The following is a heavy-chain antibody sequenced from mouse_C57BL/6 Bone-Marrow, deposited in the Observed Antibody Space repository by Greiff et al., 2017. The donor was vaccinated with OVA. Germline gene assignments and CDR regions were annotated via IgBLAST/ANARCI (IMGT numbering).Heavy chain of an antibody. J-gene: IGHJ2*01. Sequence: EVQLVESGGGLVKPGGSLKLSCAASGFTFSSYAMSWVRQTPEKRLEWVATISDGGSYTYYPDNVKGRFTISRDNAKNNLYLQMSHLKSEDTAMYYCARRLLRRYFDYWGQGTTLTVSS. CDR1: GFTFSSYA. V-gene: IGHV5-4*01. D-gene: IGHD2-3*01. CDR3: ARRLLRRYFDY. CDR2: ISDGGSYT.